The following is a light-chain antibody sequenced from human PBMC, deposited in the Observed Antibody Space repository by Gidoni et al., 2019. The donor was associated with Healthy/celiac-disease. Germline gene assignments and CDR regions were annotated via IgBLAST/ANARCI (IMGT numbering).Light chain of an antibody. CDR1: SSNIGAGYD. Sequence: QSVLTQPPSVSGAPGQWVTISCTGSSSNIGAGYDVHWYQQPPGTAPKLLIYGNSNRPSGVSDRFSGSKSGTSASLAITGLQAEDEADYYCQSYDSSLSGFYVFGTGTKVTVL. J-gene: IGLJ1*01. CDR2: GNS. V-gene: IGLV1-40*01. CDR3: QSYDSSLSGFYV.